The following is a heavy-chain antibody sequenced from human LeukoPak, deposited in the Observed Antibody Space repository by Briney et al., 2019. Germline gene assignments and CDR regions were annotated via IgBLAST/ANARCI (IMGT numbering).Heavy chain of an antibody. CDR2: IYDSGST. Sequence: SETLSLTCTDSGGSISSYYWSWIRQPAGKGLEWIGRIYDSGSTHYNPSLKSRVTMSVDTSKNQFSLKLNSVTAADTAVYYCARDRLYDIVTGPFDSWGQGTLVTVSS. D-gene: IGHD3-9*01. J-gene: IGHJ4*02. V-gene: IGHV4-4*07. CDR3: ARDRLYDIVTGPFDS. CDR1: GGSISSYY.